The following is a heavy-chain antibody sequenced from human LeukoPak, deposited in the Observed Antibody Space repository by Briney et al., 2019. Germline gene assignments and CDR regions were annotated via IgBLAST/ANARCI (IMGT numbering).Heavy chain of an antibody. Sequence: ASVKVSCKASGYTFTSYGITWVRQAPGQGLEWMGWISAYNGNTNYAQQLQGRVTMTTDTSTSTAYMELRSLRSDDTAVYYCARGGTVVPAAMQFDYWGQGTLVTVSS. J-gene: IGHJ4*02. CDR2: ISAYNGNT. CDR1: GYTFTSYG. CDR3: ARGGTVVPAAMQFDY. V-gene: IGHV1-18*01. D-gene: IGHD2-2*01.